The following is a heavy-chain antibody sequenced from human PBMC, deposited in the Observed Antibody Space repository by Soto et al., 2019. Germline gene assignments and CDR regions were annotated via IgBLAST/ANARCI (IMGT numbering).Heavy chain of an antibody. Sequence: SQALSLTCDITGDSVSSNSAGWSWVRQSPSGGLEWLGRTYYRSKWYYEYAVSVRGRITINPDTSKNQYSLQLNSVTPEDTAVYFCARGEQYSGRIFDYWGQGTLVT. J-gene: IGHJ4*01. V-gene: IGHV6-1*01. CDR1: GDSVSSNSAG. CDR3: ARGEQYSGRIFDY. D-gene: IGHD1-26*01. CDR2: TYYRSKWYY.